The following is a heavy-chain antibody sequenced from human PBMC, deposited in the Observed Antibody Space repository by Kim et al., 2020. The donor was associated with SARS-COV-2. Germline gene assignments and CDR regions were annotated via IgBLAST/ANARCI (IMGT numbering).Heavy chain of an antibody. J-gene: IGHJ4*02. CDR2: IYTSGST. CDR3: ARDLAATRGGYYFDY. V-gene: IGHV4-4*07. D-gene: IGHD2-15*01. CDR1: GGSISRYY. Sequence: LETLSLTCTVSGGSISRYYWSWIRQPAGKGLEWIGRIYTSGSTNYNPSLKSRVTMSVDKSKNQFSLKLSSVTAADTAVYYCARDLAATRGGYYFDYWGQGTLVTVSS.